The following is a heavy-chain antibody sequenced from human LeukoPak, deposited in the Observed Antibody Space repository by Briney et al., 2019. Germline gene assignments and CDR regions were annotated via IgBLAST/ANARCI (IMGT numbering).Heavy chain of an antibody. V-gene: IGHV1-2*06. D-gene: IGHD3-22*01. CDR2: INPNSGGT. CDR3: ARDSGRSDSSGLDDY. CDR1: GYTFTGYY. J-gene: IGHJ4*02. Sequence: GASVKVSCKASGYTFTGYYMHWVRQAPGQGLEWMGRINPNSGGTNYAQKFQGRVTMTRDTSTSTVYMELSSLRSEDTAVYYCARDSGRSDSSGLDDYWGQGTLVTVSS.